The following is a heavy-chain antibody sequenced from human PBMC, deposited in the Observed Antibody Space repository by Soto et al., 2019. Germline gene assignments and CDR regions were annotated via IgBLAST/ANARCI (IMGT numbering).Heavy chain of an antibody. CDR2: INSSSSYT. Sequence: QVQLVESGGGLVKPGGSLRLSCAASGFTFSDYYMSWIRQAPGKGLEWVSYINSSSSYTNYADCVKGQFNISRDNAKNSLYLQMNSLTAEDTAVYYCARTIAEGGGRRYFDLWGRGTLVTASS. CDR1: GFTFSDYY. V-gene: IGHV3-11*05. D-gene: IGHD6-13*01. J-gene: IGHJ2*01. CDR3: ARTIAEGGGRRYFDL.